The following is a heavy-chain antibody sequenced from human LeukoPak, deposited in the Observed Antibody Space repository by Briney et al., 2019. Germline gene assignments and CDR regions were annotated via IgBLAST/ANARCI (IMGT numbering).Heavy chain of an antibody. J-gene: IGHJ4*02. V-gene: IGHV1-2*02. D-gene: IGHD3-3*01. CDR1: GYTFTGYY. Sequence: ASVKVSCKASGYTFTGYYMHWVRQAPGQGLEWMGWINPNSGGTNYAQKFQGRVTMTRDTSISTAYMELSRLRSDDTAVYYCARDLQGHYDFWSPPDYWGQGTLVTVSS. CDR3: ARDLQGHYDFWSPPDY. CDR2: INPNSGGT.